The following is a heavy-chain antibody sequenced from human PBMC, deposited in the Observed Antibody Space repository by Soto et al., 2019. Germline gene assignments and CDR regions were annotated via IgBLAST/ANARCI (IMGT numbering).Heavy chain of an antibody. V-gene: IGHV1-58*01. D-gene: IGHD3-22*01. J-gene: IGHJ4*02. CDR1: GFTFTSSA. CDR3: AGGLEDYYDSSGYSRFDY. CDR2: IVVGSGNT. Sequence: SVKVSCKASGFTFTSSAVQWVRQARGQRLEWIGWIVVGSGNTNYAQKFQERVTITRDMSTSTAYMELSSLRSEDTAVYYCAGGLEDYYDSSGYSRFDYWGQGTLVTVSS.